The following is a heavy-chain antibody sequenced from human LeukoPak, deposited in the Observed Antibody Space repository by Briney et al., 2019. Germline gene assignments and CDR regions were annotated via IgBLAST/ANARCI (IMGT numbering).Heavy chain of an antibody. J-gene: IGHJ4*02. CDR1: GGSFSSGSYY. Sequence: PSETLSLTCTVSGGSFSSGSYYWSWIRQPPGKGLEWIGYIYYSGSTNYNPSLKSRVTISVDTSKNQFSLKLSSVTAADTAVYYCARNDYGDYVVSYWGQGTLVTVSS. V-gene: IGHV4-61*01. CDR3: ARNDYGDYVVSY. CDR2: IYYSGST. D-gene: IGHD4-17*01.